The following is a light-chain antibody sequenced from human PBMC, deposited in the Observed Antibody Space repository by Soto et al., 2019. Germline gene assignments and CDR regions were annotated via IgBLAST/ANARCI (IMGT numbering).Light chain of an antibody. J-gene: IGLJ1*01. Sequence: QSVLTQPPSASGTPGQRVTISCSGSSSNIGSSTVNWYQQLPGTAPKLLIDSNDQRPSGVPDRFSGSKSGTSASLAISGLQSEDEADYYCAAWDDSLNDHYAFGTGTKLTVL. V-gene: IGLV1-44*01. CDR2: SND. CDR1: SSNIGSST. CDR3: AAWDDSLNDHYA.